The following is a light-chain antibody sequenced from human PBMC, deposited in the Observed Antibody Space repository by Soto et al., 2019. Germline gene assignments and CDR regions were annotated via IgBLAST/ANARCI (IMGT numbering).Light chain of an antibody. Sequence: QSVLTQPPSASGTPGRRVTISCSGSNSNIGTNTVTWYQQLPGTAPKLLIYANNQRPSGVPDRFSGSKSGTSASLAISGLQSGDEAHYFCAEWDASRSGPVFGGGTKLTVL. V-gene: IGLV1-44*01. CDR2: ANN. J-gene: IGLJ3*02. CDR1: NSNIGTNT. CDR3: AEWDASRSGPV.